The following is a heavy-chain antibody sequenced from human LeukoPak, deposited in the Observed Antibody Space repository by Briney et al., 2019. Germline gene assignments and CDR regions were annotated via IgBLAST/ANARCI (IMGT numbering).Heavy chain of an antibody. J-gene: IGHJ4*02. CDR1: GFTFSSYG. CDR3: TTILFDYGDYFDY. V-gene: IGHV3-23*01. Sequence: GGSLRLSCAASGFTFSSYGMSWVRQAPGKGLEWVSTISGRDTNTYYADSVEGRFIISRDNSKNTLYLQMNSLKTEDTAVYCCTTILFDYGDYFDYWGQGTLVTVSS. CDR2: ISGRDTNT. D-gene: IGHD4-17*01.